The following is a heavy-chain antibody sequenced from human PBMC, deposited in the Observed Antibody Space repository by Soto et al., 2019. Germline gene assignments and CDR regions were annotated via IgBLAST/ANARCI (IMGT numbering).Heavy chain of an antibody. J-gene: IGHJ6*02. CDR1: GGSFSGYY. Sequence: PSETLSLTCAVYGGSFSGYYWSWIRQPPGKGLEWMGEINHSGSTNYNPSLKSRVTISVDTSKNQFSLKLSSVTAADTAVYYCARGPSYYYGSGNYGMDVWGQGTTVTVSS. V-gene: IGHV4-34*01. CDR2: INHSGST. CDR3: ARGPSYYYGSGNYGMDV. D-gene: IGHD3-10*01.